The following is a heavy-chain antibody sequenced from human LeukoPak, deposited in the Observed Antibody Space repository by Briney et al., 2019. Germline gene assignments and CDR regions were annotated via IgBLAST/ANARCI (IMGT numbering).Heavy chain of an antibody. CDR2: ISSSGSTI. V-gene: IGHV3-48*03. CDR1: GFTFSSYE. CDR3: ARGTPAWYYASGSY. Sequence: PGGSLRLSCAASGFTFSSYEMNWVRQAPGKGLEWVSYISSSGSTIYYADSVKGRFTISRDNAKNSLYLQMNSLRAEDTAVYYCARGTPAWYYASGSYWGQGTLVTVSS. J-gene: IGHJ4*02. D-gene: IGHD3-10*01.